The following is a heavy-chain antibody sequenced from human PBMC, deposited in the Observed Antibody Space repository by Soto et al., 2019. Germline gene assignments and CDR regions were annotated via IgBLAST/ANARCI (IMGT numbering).Heavy chain of an antibody. CDR1: GCIFSTYT. V-gene: IGHV3-23*01. Sequence: SVRLSCGEAGCIFSTYTMSRVRRAPGKGLEWVSAISGSGGSPSYADSVQGRFTISRDNPKKTLYLQMNSLRAEDTAVYYCAKARCTTSNCYVPAYWGQGTLVTVSS. CDR2: ISGSGGSP. CDR3: AKARCTTSNCYVPAY. J-gene: IGHJ4*02. D-gene: IGHD2-8*01.